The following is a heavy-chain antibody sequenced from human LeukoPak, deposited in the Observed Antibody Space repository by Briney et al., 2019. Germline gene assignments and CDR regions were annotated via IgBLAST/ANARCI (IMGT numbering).Heavy chain of an antibody. Sequence: GGSLRLSCAASGFTFSSYGMHWVRQVPGKGLEWVAVIWYDGSNKYYADSVKGRFTISRDNSKNTLYLQMNSLRAGDTAVYYCARELLWFGEFPPPYYGMDVWGQGTTVTVSS. CDR3: ARELLWFGEFPPPYYGMDV. V-gene: IGHV3-33*01. CDR1: GFTFSSYG. CDR2: IWYDGSNK. D-gene: IGHD3-10*01. J-gene: IGHJ6*02.